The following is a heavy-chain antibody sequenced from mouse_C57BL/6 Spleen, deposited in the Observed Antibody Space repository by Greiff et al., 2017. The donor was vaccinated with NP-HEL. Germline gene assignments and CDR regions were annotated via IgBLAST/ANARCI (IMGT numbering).Heavy chain of an antibody. Sequence: QVQLQQSGPGLVQPSQSLSITCTVSGFSLTSYGVHWVRQSPGKGLEWLGVIWSGGSTDYNVAFISRLSISKDNSKSQVFFKMNSLQADVTAIYYCARDVYAMDNWGHGTPVTLSS. J-gene: IGHJ4*01. CDR2: IWSGGST. CDR3: ARDVYAMDN. CDR1: GFSLTSYG. V-gene: IGHV2-2*01.